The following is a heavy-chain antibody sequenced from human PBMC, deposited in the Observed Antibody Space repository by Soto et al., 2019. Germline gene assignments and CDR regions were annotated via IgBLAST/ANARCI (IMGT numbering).Heavy chain of an antibody. CDR1: GFTFSSYG. J-gene: IGHJ6*02. Sequence: QVQLVESGGGVVQPGRSLRLSCAASGFTFSSYGMHWVRQAPGKGLEWVAVIWYDGSNKYYADSVKGRFTISRDNSKNTQYLQMNSLRAEDTAVYYCAREFGGADYGMDVWGQGTTVTVSS. V-gene: IGHV3-33*01. D-gene: IGHD3-10*01. CDR3: AREFGGADYGMDV. CDR2: IWYDGSNK.